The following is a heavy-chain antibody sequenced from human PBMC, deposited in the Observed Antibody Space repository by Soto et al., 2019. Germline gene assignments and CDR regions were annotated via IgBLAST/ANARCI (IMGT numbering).Heavy chain of an antibody. Sequence: GGSLRLSCAASGFTFSNYWMTWVRQAPGKGLEWVVNINQDESVKYYVDSVKGRLTVSRDNAKNSLYVQMNSLRAEDTAVYYCARIGYSSSSLDYWWPGTLVTVSS. CDR1: GFTFSNYW. D-gene: IGHD6-13*01. V-gene: IGHV3-7*05. J-gene: IGHJ4*02. CDR2: INQDESVK. CDR3: ARIGYSSSSLDY.